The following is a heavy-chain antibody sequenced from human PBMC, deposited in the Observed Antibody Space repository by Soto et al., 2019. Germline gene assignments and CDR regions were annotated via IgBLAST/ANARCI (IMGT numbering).Heavy chain of an antibody. Sequence: GASVKVSCKASGYSFTSYAFSWVRQAPGQGLEWMGIINPSGGSTSYAQKFQGRVTMTRDTSTSTVYMELSSLRSEDTAVYYCARELSPRAVAARRFWFDPWGQGTLVTVSS. CDR3: ARELSPRAVAARRFWFDP. V-gene: IGHV1-46*01. D-gene: IGHD6-6*01. J-gene: IGHJ5*02. CDR2: INPSGGST. CDR1: GYSFTSYA.